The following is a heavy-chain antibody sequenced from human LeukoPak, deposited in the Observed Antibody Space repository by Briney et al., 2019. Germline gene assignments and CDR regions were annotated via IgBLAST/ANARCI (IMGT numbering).Heavy chain of an antibody. D-gene: IGHD4-17*01. J-gene: IGHJ3*02. CDR1: GYTFTGYY. CDR2: INPNSGGT. CDR3: ARESLPTTVTTGGAFDI. V-gene: IGHV1-2*02. Sequence: GSSVKVSSKASGYTFTGYYMHWVRQAPGQGLEWMAWINPNSGGTNYAQKFQGRVTMIRDTSISTAYMELSRLRSDDTAVYYCARESLPTTVTTGGAFDIWGQGTMVTVSS.